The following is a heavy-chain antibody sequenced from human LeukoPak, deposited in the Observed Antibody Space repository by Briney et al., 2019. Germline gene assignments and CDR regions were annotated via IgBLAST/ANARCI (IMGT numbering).Heavy chain of an antibody. D-gene: IGHD2-2*01. CDR1: GYSISSGYY. Sequence: SETLSLTCTVSGYSISSGYYWGWIRQPPGKGLEWIGEINHSGSTNYNPSLKSRVTISVDTSKNQFSLKLSSVTAADTAVYYCARLIVVVPAAAFDPWGQGTLVTVSS. CDR2: INHSGST. V-gene: IGHV4-38-2*02. CDR3: ARLIVVVPAAAFDP. J-gene: IGHJ5*02.